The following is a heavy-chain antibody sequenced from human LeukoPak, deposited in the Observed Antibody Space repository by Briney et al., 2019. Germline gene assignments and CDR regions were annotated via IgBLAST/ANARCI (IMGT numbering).Heavy chain of an antibody. D-gene: IGHD1-1*01. Sequence: GGSLRLSCTASGFTFGDYAMSWVRQAPGKGLEWVSGIRHSDGSTYYADAVKGRFTISSDKSKNTLFLQMNSLRAEDTALYYCAKGLETESRLDSWGQGTLVTVSS. CDR1: GFTFGDYA. CDR2: IRHSDGST. CDR3: AKGLETESRLDS. J-gene: IGHJ4*02. V-gene: IGHV3-23*01.